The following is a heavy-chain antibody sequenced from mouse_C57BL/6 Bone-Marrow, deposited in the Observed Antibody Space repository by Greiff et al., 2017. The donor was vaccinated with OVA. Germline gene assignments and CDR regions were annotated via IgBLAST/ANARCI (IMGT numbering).Heavy chain of an antibody. CDR2: IHPNSGST. Sequence: QVQLQQPGAELVKPGASVKLSCKASGYTFTSYWMHWVKQRPGQGLEWIGMIHPNSGSTNYNEKFKSKATLNVDKSSSTAYIQLSSLTSEGSAVYCCARPPGAMDYWGQGTSVTVSS. CDR1: GYTFTSYW. J-gene: IGHJ4*01. CDR3: ARPPGAMDY. V-gene: IGHV1-64*01.